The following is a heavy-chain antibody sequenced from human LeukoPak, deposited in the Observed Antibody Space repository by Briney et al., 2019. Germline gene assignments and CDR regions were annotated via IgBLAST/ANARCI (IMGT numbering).Heavy chain of an antibody. J-gene: IGHJ4*02. CDR2: ISFSGGST. D-gene: IGHD3-16*01. Sequence: GGSLRLSCAASGFTFRNYAMSWVRQAPGKGLEWVSAISFSGGSTYYADSVKGRFTISRDNSKNMLFLQMKSLRAEDTAVYYCAKDTSLRHYDYVWGSSPAFDYWGQGTLVTVSS. V-gene: IGHV3-23*01. CDR1: GFTFRNYA. CDR3: AKDTSLRHYDYVWGSSPAFDY.